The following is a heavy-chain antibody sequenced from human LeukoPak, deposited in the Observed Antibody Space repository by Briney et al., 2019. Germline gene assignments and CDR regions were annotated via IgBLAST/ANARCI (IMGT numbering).Heavy chain of an antibody. Sequence: GGSLRLSCAASGLTFNNYWMNWVRQAPGKGLEWVAFISSDGRYKSHADSVKGRCTISRNNSKNTLYLQMNSLRPEDTAVYYCARARSIVGVSPFQHWGQGTLVTVSS. CDR3: ARARSIVGVSPFQH. V-gene: IGHV3-30*03. CDR1: GLTFNNYW. J-gene: IGHJ1*01. CDR2: ISSDGRYK. D-gene: IGHD1-26*01.